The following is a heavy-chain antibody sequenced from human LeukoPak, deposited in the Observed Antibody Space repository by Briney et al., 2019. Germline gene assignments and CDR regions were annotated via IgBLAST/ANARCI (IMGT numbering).Heavy chain of an antibody. CDR2: INPNSGGT. CDR1: GYTFTGYY. CDR3: ARGGDYYDSSVDY. J-gene: IGHJ4*02. D-gene: IGHD3-22*01. Sequence: ASVKVSCKASGYTFTGYYMHWVRQAPGQGLEWMGWINPNSGGTNYAQKFQGRVTMTRDTSISTAYMELRSLRSDDTAVYYCARGGDYYDSSVDYWGQGTLVTVSS. V-gene: IGHV1-2*02.